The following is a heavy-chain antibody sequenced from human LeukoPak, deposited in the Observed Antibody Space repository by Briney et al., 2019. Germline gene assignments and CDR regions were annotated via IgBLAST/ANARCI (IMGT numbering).Heavy chain of an antibody. D-gene: IGHD6-6*01. J-gene: IGHJ4*02. CDR1: GFTFSSYS. CDR2: ISSSSSYI. Sequence: GGSLRLSCAASGFTFSSYSMNWVRQAPGQGLEWVSSISSSSSYIYYADSVKGRFTISRDNAKNSLYLQMNSLRAEDTAVYYCARGVGSSSGDYWGQGTLVTVSS. CDR3: ARGVGSSSGDY. V-gene: IGHV3-21*01.